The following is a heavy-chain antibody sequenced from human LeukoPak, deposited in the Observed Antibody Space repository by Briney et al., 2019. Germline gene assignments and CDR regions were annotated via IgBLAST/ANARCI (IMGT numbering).Heavy chain of an antibody. D-gene: IGHD6-13*01. CDR3: ARDWYPDY. CDR1: GGSISSGTYS. CDR2: IYNSGST. Sequence: SETLSLTCAVSGGSISSGTYSWTWMRQPPGKGLEWIGYIYNSGSTFNNPSLNSRVTISVDTAKNQFSLKLSSVTAADTAVYYCARDWYPDYWGQGTLVTVSS. J-gene: IGHJ4*02. V-gene: IGHV4-30-4*07.